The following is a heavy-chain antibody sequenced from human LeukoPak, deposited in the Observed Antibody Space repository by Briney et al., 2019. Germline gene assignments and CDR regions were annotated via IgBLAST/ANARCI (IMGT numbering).Heavy chain of an antibody. J-gene: IGHJ4*02. CDR3: ARDFMYSISCAGC. V-gene: IGHV3-74*01. CDR1: GFTFSSYW. D-gene: IGHD6-13*01. Sequence: GGSLRLSCAASGFTFSSYWMHWVRQVPGKGLMWVSRIKTDGSSTSYADSVKGRFTISRDNAKNTLYLQMNSLRVEDTAVYYCARDFMYSISCAGCWGQGTLVTVPS. CDR2: IKTDGSST.